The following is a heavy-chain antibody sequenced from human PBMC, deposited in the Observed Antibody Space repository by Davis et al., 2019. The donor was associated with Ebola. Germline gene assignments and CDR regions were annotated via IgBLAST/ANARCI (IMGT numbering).Heavy chain of an antibody. CDR1: GGSISSYY. V-gene: IGHV4-59*12. D-gene: IGHD2-2*01. J-gene: IGHJ4*02. Sequence: SETLSLTCTVSGGSISSYYWSWIRQPPGKGLEWIGYIYYSGSTNYNPSLKSRVTISVDKSKNQFSLKLSSVTAADTAVYYCARDQYQLLSDWGQGTLVTVSS. CDR2: IYYSGST. CDR3: ARDQYQLLSD.